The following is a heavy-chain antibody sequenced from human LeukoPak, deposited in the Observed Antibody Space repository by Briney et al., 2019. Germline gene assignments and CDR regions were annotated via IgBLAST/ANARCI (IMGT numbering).Heavy chain of an antibody. V-gene: IGHV3-9*01. CDR1: GFTFDDYA. J-gene: IGHJ4*02. CDR3: ARGGAINNYGSDC. D-gene: IGHD3-10*01. Sequence: GGSLRLSCAASGFTFDDYAMHWVRQAPGKGLEWVSGISWNSGSIGYADSVKGRFTISRDNAKNSLYLQMNSLRVEDTAVYYCARGGAINNYGSDCWGQGTLVTVSS. CDR2: ISWNSGSI.